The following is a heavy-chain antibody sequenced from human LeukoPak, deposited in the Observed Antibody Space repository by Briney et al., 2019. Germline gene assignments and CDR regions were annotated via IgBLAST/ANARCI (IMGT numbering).Heavy chain of an antibody. Sequence: PSETLSLTCTVSGGSISSSSYYWGWIRQPPGKGLDWIGSIYYSGSTYYNPSLKSRVTISVDTSKNQFSLKLSSVTAADTAVYYCARRIAVAGTSHFDYWGQGTLVTVSS. CDR3: ARRIAVAGTSHFDY. J-gene: IGHJ4*02. V-gene: IGHV4-39*01. CDR2: IYYSGST. CDR1: GGSISSSSYY. D-gene: IGHD6-19*01.